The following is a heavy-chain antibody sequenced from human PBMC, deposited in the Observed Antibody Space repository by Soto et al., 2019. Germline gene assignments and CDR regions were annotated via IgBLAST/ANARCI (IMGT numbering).Heavy chain of an antibody. J-gene: IGHJ5*02. D-gene: IGHD6-19*01. CDR1: GFTFSTYN. Sequence: EVQLVESGGGLVQPGGSLRLSCGASGFTFSTYNMHWVRQGPGKGLVWVSRINSDGSSTRYADSVKGRFTISRDNAKNALYLQMSSRRVEDTAIYYGARGGAVCRGWYVGHWGLGTPVTVSS. CDR3: ARGGAVCRGWYVGH. CDR2: INSDGSST. V-gene: IGHV3-74*01.